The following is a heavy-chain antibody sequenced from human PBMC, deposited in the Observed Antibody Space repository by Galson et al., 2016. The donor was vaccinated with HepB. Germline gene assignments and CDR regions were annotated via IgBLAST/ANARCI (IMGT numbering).Heavy chain of an antibody. J-gene: IGHJ4*02. CDR2: ITGSGEST. V-gene: IGHV3-23*01. D-gene: IGHD5-12*01. Sequence: SLRLSCAASGFTFSNYAMSWVRQAPGKGLEWVSGITGSGESTYYIASVKGRFTISRDNSKNTLYLQMNSLRAEDTAVYYCARPPYSGYDPPYYFDFWGQGTLVTVSS. CDR3: ARPPYSGYDPPYYFDF. CDR1: GFTFSNYA.